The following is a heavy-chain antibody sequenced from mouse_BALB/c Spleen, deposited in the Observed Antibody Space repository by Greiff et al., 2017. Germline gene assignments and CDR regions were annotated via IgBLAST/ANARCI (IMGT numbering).Heavy chain of an antibody. J-gene: IGHJ4*01. CDR1: GYTFTSYW. V-gene: IGHV1-7*01. D-gene: IGHD2-4*01. CDR2: INPSTGYT. CDR3: ARRGYDYDVAMDY. Sequence: QVQLQQSGAELAKPGASVKMSCKASGYTFTSYWMHWVKQRPGQGLEWIGYINPSTGYTEYNQKFKDKATLTADKSSSTAYMQLSSLTSEDSAVCYCARRGYDYDVAMDYWGQGTSVTVSS.